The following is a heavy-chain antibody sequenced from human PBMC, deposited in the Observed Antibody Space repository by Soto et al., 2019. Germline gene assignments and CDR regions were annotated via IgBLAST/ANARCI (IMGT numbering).Heavy chain of an antibody. Sequence: PGGSLRLSCAASGFTFSNYAMSWARRAPGQGLEWVAVISYDGSNKYYADSVKGRFTISRDNSKNTLYLQMNSLRAEDTAVYYCARVNIQLWLRGWFDPWGQGTLVTVSS. CDR2: ISYDGSNK. V-gene: IGHV3-30-3*01. D-gene: IGHD5-18*01. J-gene: IGHJ5*02. CDR1: GFTFSNYA. CDR3: ARVNIQLWLRGWFDP.